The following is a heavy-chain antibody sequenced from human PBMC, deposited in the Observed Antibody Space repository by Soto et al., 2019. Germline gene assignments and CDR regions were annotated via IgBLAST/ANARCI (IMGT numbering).Heavy chain of an antibody. D-gene: IGHD6-6*01. Sequence: PGESLKISCKGSGYSFTSYWISWVRQMPGKGLEWMGRIDPSDSYTNYSPSFQGHVTISADKSISTAYLQWGSLKASDTAMYYCARQKIAARPYYYYGMDVWGQGTTVTVSS. CDR3: ARQKIAARPYYYYGMDV. V-gene: IGHV5-10-1*01. CDR2: IDPSDSYT. CDR1: GYSFTSYW. J-gene: IGHJ6*02.